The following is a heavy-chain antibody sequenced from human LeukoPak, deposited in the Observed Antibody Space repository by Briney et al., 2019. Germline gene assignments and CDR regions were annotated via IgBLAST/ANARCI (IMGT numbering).Heavy chain of an antibody. CDR3: ARDRGGYTYGFNY. J-gene: IGHJ4*02. D-gene: IGHD5-18*01. Sequence: GGSLRLSCVASGFTFSSYWMHWVRQDPRKGLVWVSRINGDGRNINYADSVRGRFTISRDNAKNSLYLQMNSLRAEDTAVYYCARDRGGYTYGFNYWGQGTLVTVSS. V-gene: IGHV3-74*01. CDR2: INGDGRNI. CDR1: GFTFSSYW.